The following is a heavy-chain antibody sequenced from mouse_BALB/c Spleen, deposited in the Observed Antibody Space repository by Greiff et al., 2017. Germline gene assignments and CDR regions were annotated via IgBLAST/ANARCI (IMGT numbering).Heavy chain of an antibody. CDR3: ARLVLRRYYAMDY. D-gene: IGHD1-1*01. Sequence: EVKLVESGPSLVKPSQTLSLTCSVTGDSITSGYWNWIRKFPGNKLEYMGYISYSGSTYYNPSLKSRISITRDTSKNQYYLQLNSVTTEDTATYYCARLVLRRYYAMDYWGQGTSVTVSS. CDR2: ISYSGST. J-gene: IGHJ4*01. CDR1: GDSITSGY. V-gene: IGHV3-8*02.